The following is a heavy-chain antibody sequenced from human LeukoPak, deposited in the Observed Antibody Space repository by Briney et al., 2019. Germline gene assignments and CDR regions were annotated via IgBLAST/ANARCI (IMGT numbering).Heavy chain of an antibody. CDR1: GHTFTGYY. V-gene: IGHV1-2*02. J-gene: IGHJ3*02. Sequence: ASVKVSCKASGHTFTGYYMHWVRQAPGQGLEWMGWINPNSGGTNYAQKFQGRVTMTRDTSISTAYMELSRLRSDDTAVYYCARHRGVSYYDAFDIWGQGTVVTVSS. CDR2: INPNSGGT. CDR3: ARHRGVSYYDAFDI. D-gene: IGHD1-26*01.